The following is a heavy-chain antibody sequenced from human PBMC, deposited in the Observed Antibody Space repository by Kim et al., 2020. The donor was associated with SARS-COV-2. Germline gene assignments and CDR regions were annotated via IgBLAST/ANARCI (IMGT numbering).Heavy chain of an antibody. D-gene: IGHD6-6*01. CDR1: GFTFGDFA. CDR3: AKDLVSSSFRAFHI. V-gene: IGHV3-9*01. CDR2: LSWNSGVI. J-gene: IGHJ3*02. Sequence: GGSLRLSCAASGFTFGDFAMHWVRQVPGTGLEWVSGLSWNSGVIGYADSVKGRFTISRHNAENSLYLQMNSLRAEDTAFYYCAKDLVSSSFRAFHIWGQGTMVTVSS.